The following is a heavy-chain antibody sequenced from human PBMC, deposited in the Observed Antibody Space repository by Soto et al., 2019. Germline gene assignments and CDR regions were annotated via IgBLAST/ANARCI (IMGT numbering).Heavy chain of an antibody. D-gene: IGHD1-20*01. CDR2: TGATGRTT. Sequence: GGSLRLSCAASGFTFNIYAMTWVRQAPGKGLEWVSTTGATGRTTYYSDSVKGRFTVSRDNSKNTLDLQMSNLRAEETAVYYCATVHNTSRSFDYWGQGTLVTVSS. CDR1: GFTFNIYA. J-gene: IGHJ4*02. CDR3: ATVHNTSRSFDY. V-gene: IGHV3-23*01.